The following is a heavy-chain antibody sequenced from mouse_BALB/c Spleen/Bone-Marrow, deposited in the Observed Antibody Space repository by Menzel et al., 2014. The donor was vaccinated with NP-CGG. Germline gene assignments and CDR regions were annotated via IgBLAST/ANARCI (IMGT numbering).Heavy chain of an antibody. CDR1: GYTFTSNT. CDR3: AREATYYAYFDY. D-gene: IGHD1-1*01. Sequence: QVQLKESADELARPGASVKMSCKASGYTFTSNTIQWVKQRPGQGLEWIGYINPTRGYTDYNQKFKDKTTLTADKSSSTAYMQLSSLTSEDSAVYYCAREATYYAYFDYWGQGTILTVSS. J-gene: IGHJ2*01. V-gene: IGHV1-4*02. CDR2: INPTRGYT.